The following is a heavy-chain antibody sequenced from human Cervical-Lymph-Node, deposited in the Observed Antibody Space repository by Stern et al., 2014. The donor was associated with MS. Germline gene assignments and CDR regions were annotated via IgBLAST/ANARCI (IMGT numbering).Heavy chain of an antibody. CDR1: GYTFTGYY. V-gene: IGHV1-2*06. Sequence: VQLVQSGAEVKKPGASVKVSCKASGYTFTGYYMHWVRQAPGQGLEWMGRINPNSGGTNYAQKFQGRVTMTRDTSISTAYMELSRLRSDDTAVYYCARDSFIGSGSYYGFDTWGQGTLVTVSS. CDR3: ARDSFIGSGSYYGFDT. D-gene: IGHD1-26*01. CDR2: INPNSGGT. J-gene: IGHJ5*02.